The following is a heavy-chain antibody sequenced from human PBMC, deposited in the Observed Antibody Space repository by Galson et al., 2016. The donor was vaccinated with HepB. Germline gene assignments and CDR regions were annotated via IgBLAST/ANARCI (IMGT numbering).Heavy chain of an antibody. J-gene: IGHJ4*02. CDR3: TRGRDKTLGTPPFDY. Sequence: QLQESGPRLVRPSETLSLTCAVYGGSFSDYFWNWIRQPPGKGLEWVGFIRSKAYGGTTEYAASVKGRFTILREDAGSIDYLQMNSLETEDTAVYYVTRGRDKTLGTPPFDYWGQGALVTVSS. CDR1: GGSFSDYF. V-gene: IGHV3-49*05. D-gene: IGHD7-27*01. CDR2: IRSKAYGGTT.